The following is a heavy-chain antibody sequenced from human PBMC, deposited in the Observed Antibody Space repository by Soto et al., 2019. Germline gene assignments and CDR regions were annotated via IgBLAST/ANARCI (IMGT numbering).Heavy chain of an antibody. CDR3: ARRLDFGNGYFTASLDV. D-gene: IGHD3-3*01. CDR1: GDSMTRGSYY. Sequence: QLQLQESGPGLVKPSETLSLTCVVSGDSMTRGSYYWAWIRQPPGKGLEWIGSFYYTGSTNYNPSLKSRVTVSADTSNNHFSLRLTSVTAADTAVYYCARRLDFGNGYFTASLDVWGKGTKVTV. CDR2: FYYTGST. J-gene: IGHJ6*03. V-gene: IGHV4-39*02.